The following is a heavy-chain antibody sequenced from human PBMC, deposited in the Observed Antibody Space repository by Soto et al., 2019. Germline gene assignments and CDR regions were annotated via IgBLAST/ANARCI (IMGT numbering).Heavy chain of an antibody. J-gene: IGHJ4*02. CDR3: AKDLSVGIVLPGTLDF. D-gene: IGHD6-19*01. CDR1: GFTFDDYA. CDR2: INWKSGNI. V-gene: IGHV3-9*01. Sequence: GGSLRLSCAASGFTFDDYAMHWVRQAPGKGLEWVSGINWKSGNIGYADSVKGRFTISRDNAKSSLYLHMNSLRPEDTALYYCAKDLSVGIVLPGTLDFWGQGTLVTVSS.